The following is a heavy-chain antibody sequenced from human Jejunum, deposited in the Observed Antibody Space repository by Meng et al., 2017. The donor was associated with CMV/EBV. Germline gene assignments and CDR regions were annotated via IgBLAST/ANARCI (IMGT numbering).Heavy chain of an antibody. CDR1: GDRVSSNRAA. CDR3: VRSSTTGGFDP. CDR2: TYYRSNWST. Sequence: SGDRVSSNRAAWNWIRQSPSRGLEWLGRTYYRSNWSTDYALSVKSRITISPDTSKNQVSLHLTSLTPEDTAMYYCVRSSTTGGFDPWAREPWSPSPQ. D-gene: IGHD7-27*01. V-gene: IGHV6-1*01. J-gene: IGHJ5*02.